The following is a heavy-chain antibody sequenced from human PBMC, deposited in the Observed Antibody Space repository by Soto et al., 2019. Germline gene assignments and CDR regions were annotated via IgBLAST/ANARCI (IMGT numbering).Heavy chain of an antibody. CDR3: AKVLKAVAGTYDY. D-gene: IGHD6-19*01. CDR1: GFTFSIYA. CDR2: ISGSGDYT. V-gene: IGHV3-23*01. Sequence: EVQLLESGGGLVQPGGSLSLSCAASGFTFSIYAMSWVRQAPGKGLEWVSAISGSGDYTYYADSVKGRFAISRDNSKNTLYLQMNSLRAEDKAVYYCAKVLKAVAGTYDYWGQGTLVTVSS. J-gene: IGHJ4*02.